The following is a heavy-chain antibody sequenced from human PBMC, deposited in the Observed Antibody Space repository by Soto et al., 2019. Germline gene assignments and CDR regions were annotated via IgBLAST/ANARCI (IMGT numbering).Heavy chain of an antibody. J-gene: IGHJ4*02. D-gene: IGHD3-3*01. CDR1: GGSISSSSYY. V-gene: IGHV4-39*01. CDR3: ARHVVRNYDFWSGYHEYYFDY. Sequence: SETLSLTCTVSGGSISSSSYYWGWIRQPPGKGLEWIGSIYYSGSTYYNPSLKSRVTISVDTSKNQFSLKMSSVTAADMAVYYCARHVVRNYDFWSGYHEYYFDYWGQGTLVTVS. CDR2: IYYSGST.